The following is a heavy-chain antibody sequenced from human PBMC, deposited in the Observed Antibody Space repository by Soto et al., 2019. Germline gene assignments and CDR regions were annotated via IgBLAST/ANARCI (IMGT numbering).Heavy chain of an antibody. CDR3: ALRFLGWPYFDY. J-gene: IGHJ4*02. V-gene: IGHV4-39*01. D-gene: IGHD3-3*01. CDR1: GGSISSSSYY. CDR2: IYYSGST. Sequence: PSETLSLTCTVSGGSISSSSYYWGWIRQPPGKGLEWIGSIYYSGSTYYNPSLKSRVTISVDTSKNQFSLKLSSVTAADTAVYYCALRFLGWPYFDYWGQGTLVTVSS.